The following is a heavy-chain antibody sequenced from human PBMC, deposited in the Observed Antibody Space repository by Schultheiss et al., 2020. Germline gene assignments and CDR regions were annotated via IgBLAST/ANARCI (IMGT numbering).Heavy chain of an antibody. V-gene: IGHV4-59*12. CDR2: IYYSGST. D-gene: IGHD2-2*01. Sequence: SETLSLTCTVSGGSISTYYWSWIRQPPGKGLEWIGYIYYSGSTNYNPSLKSRVTISVDTSKNQFSLKLSSVTAADTAVYYCARGSIVVVPVNNWFDPWGQGTLVTVSS. CDR3: ARGSIVVVPVNNWFDP. J-gene: IGHJ5*02. CDR1: GGSISTYY.